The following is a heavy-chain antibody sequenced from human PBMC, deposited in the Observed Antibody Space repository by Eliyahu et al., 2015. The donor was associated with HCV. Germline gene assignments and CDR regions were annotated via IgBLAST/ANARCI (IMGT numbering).Heavy chain of an antibody. CDR1: GFPFNNYW. CDR3: ARGIRGSRAFDI. V-gene: IGHV3-74*03. CDR2: IXSDXSSS. J-gene: IGHJ3*02. D-gene: IGHD1-26*01. Sequence: EVQLVESGGGLVQPGGSLRLSCAASGFPFNNYWTXWVRQAPGKGXVWVSRIXSDXSSSTYAASVKGRFTIPRDNANNTLYLQMNDLRAEDTAVYYCARGIRGSRAFDIWGQGTMVTVSS.